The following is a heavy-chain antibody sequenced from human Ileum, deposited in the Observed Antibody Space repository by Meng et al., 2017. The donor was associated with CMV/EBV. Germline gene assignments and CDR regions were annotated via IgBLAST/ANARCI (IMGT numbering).Heavy chain of an antibody. CDR2: VNNLGNN. D-gene: IGHD7-27*01. J-gene: IGHJ5*02. Sequence: VYGGSFSSCYWTWIRRSPGQGQEWVGEVNNLGNNNYIQSLKSRVTITVDTSKKQFSLNLTSVTAADTAVYYCARVEGPLYHDWGLDHWGQGTLVTVSS. CDR3: ARVEGPLYHDWGLDH. V-gene: IGHV4-34*01. CDR1: GGSFSSCY.